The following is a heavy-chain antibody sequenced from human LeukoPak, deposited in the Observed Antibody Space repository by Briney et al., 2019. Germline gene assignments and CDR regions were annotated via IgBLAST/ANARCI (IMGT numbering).Heavy chain of an antibody. J-gene: IGHJ4*02. CDR3: ARGYSYGYDFDY. D-gene: IGHD5-18*01. V-gene: IGHV3-30*03. CDR1: GFTLSSYC. CDR2: ISYDGSNK. Sequence: TGGSLTLFCAACGFTLSSYCMHGVRQAPGKGLEWVAVISYDGSNKYYADSVKGRFTISRDNSKNTLYLQMNSLRAEDTAVYYCARGYSYGYDFDYWGQGTVVSVSS.